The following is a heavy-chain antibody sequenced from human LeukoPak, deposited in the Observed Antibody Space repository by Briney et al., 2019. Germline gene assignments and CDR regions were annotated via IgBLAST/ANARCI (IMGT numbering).Heavy chain of an antibody. J-gene: IGHJ3*02. CDR3: ASHTWGLSIPGADAFDI. V-gene: IGHV1-45*02. CDR1: GYTFTSYD. D-gene: IGHD7-27*01. CDR2: ITPFNGNT. Sequence: EASVKVSCKASGYTFTSYDINWVRQATGQALEWMGWITPFNGNTNYAQKFQDRVTITRDRSMSTAYMELSNLRSEDTAMYYCASHTWGLSIPGADAFDIWGQGTMVTVSS.